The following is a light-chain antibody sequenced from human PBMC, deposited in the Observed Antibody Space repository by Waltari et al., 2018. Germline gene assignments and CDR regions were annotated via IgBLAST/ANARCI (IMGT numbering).Light chain of an antibody. J-gene: IGLJ1*01. CDR1: KIGSKN. Sequence: SYELTQPPSVSVAPGQTARITCDGDKIGSKNVHWYQHKPGQAPVRVVYDDGDRPSGIPERFSGYNSGNTAALTISRVDAGDEAEYYCQVWDSGSDHYVFGTVTKVTVL. V-gene: IGLV3-21*02. CDR2: DDG. CDR3: QVWDSGSDHYV.